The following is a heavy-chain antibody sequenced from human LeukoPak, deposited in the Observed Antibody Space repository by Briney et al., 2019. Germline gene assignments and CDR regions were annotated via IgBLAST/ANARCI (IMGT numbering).Heavy chain of an antibody. CDR1: GGSISSYY. CDR3: ARDCSSTSCYSVWFDP. V-gene: IGHV4-59*01. J-gene: IGHJ5*02. CDR2: IYYSGST. D-gene: IGHD2-2*01. Sequence: SETLSLTCTVSGGSISSYYWSWIRQPPGKGLEWIGYIYYSGSTNYNPSLKSRVTISVDTSKNQFSLKLSSVTAADTAVYYCARDCSSTSCYSVWFDPWGQGTLVTVSS.